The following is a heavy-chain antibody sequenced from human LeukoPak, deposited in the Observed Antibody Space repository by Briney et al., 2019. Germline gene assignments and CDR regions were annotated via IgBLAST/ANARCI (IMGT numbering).Heavy chain of an antibody. CDR1: GGSFSGYY. CDR3: ARARGAPGY. V-gene: IGHV4-34*01. D-gene: IGHD1-26*01. J-gene: IGHJ4*02. CDR2: INHSGST. Sequence: PSETLSLTCAVYGGSFSGYYWSWIRQPPGKGLEWIGEINHSGSTNYNPSLKSRVTISVDTSKNQFSLKLSSVTAADTAVYYCARARGAPGYWGQGTLVTVSS.